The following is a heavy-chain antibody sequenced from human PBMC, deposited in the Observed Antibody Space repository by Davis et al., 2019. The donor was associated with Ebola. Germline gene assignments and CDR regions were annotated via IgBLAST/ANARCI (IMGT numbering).Heavy chain of an antibody. CDR1: GFTFSTYA. V-gene: IGHV3-30*04. J-gene: IGHJ4*02. D-gene: IGHD3-9*01. Sequence: GESLKISCAASGFTFSTYALHWVRQAPGKGLEWLTVIAYDASTTYADSVKGRFTISRDNSKSAVYLQMNNLRPEDTAVYYCATDPHDNLYHFDIWGQGTLVTVSP. CDR3: ATDPHDNLYHFDI. CDR2: IAYDASTT.